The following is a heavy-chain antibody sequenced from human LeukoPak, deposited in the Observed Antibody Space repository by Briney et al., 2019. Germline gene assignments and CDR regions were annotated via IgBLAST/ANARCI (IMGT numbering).Heavy chain of an antibody. Sequence: PGGSLRLSCAASGFTFSSHGLHWVRQAPGKGLEWVAFIRYDGSNKYYADSVKGRLTISRDNSKNTLYLQMNSLRAEDTAVYYCAKDNYDYGDYDGGDYWGQGTLVTVSS. CDR1: GFTFSSHG. CDR3: AKDNYDYGDYDGGDY. CDR2: IRYDGSNK. D-gene: IGHD4-17*01. V-gene: IGHV3-30*02. J-gene: IGHJ4*02.